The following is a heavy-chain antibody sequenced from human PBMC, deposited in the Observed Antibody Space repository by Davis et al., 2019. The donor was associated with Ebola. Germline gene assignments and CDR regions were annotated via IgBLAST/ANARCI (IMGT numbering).Heavy chain of an antibody. J-gene: IGHJ4*02. CDR3: ARSPQGVDYSNQGDY. CDR2: ISSSSSYI. D-gene: IGHD4-11*01. Sequence: GESLKISCAASGFTFSSYSMNWVRQAPGKGLEWVSSISSSSSYIYYADSVKGRFTISRDNAKNSLYLQMNSLRAEDTAVYYCARSPQGVDYSNQGDYWGQGTLVTVSS. CDR1: GFTFSSYS. V-gene: IGHV3-21*01.